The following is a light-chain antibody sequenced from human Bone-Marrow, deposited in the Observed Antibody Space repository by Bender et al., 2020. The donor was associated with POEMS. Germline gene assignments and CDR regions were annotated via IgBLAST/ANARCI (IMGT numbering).Light chain of an antibody. CDR2: GNV. J-gene: IGLJ2*01. Sequence: QSVLTQPPSVSGTPGQRVTISCSGSSSTIGISYVFWYQQLPGTAPKLLMYGNVNRPSGVPDRFSGSRSGTAATLTIDGVSADDEGDYYCQSTDNSGSYVLFGGGTKLTVL. V-gene: IGLV1-47*02. CDR1: SSTIGISY. CDR3: QSTDNSGSYVL.